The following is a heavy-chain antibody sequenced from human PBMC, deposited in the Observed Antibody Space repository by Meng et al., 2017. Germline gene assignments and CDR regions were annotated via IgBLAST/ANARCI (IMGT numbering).Heavy chain of an antibody. CDR3: ARDVGGDYETLFDY. V-gene: IGHV4-61*01. CDR1: GGSVGSGNYY. Sequence: VPVQESVPGLAGPSEALSLTCSVSGGSVGSGNYYWSWIRQPPGKGLEWIGYIVYSGSTTYNPSLKTRVTISVDTSKNQFSLKLTSVTAADTAVYFCARDVGGDYETLFDYWGQGTLVTVSS. CDR2: IVYSGST. D-gene: IGHD4-17*01. J-gene: IGHJ4*02.